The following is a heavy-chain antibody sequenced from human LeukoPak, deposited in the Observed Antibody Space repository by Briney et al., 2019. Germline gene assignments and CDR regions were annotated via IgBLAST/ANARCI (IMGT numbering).Heavy chain of an antibody. V-gene: IGHV3-21*01. Sequence: GGSLRLSCAASAFTFSSYSMNWVRQAPGKGLEWVSSISSSSSYIYYADSVKGRFTISRDNAKNSLYLQMNSLRAEDTAVYYCARGRYSGYEGFDYWGQGTLVTVSS. J-gene: IGHJ4*02. CDR2: ISSSSSYI. CDR3: ARGRYSGYEGFDY. D-gene: IGHD5-12*01. CDR1: AFTFSSYS.